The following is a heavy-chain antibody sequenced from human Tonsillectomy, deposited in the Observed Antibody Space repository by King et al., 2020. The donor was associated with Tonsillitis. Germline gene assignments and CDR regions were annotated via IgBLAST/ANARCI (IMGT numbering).Heavy chain of an antibody. CDR2: ISFDGSNE. CDR1: GFTFSSYG. V-gene: IGHV3-30*18. Sequence: VQLVESRGGVVQPGRSLRLSCAASGFTFSSYGMHWVRQAPGKGLEWVAVISFDGSNENFADSVKGRFTISRDNSKNTLNLQMNSLRAEDTAVYYCAKDLHYYDGSAYYYGRVDYWGQGTLVTVSS. D-gene: IGHD3-22*01. J-gene: IGHJ4*02. CDR3: AKDLHYYDGSAYYYGRVDY.